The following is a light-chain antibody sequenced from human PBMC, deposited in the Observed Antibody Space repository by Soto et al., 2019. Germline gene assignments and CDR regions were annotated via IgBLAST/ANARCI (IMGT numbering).Light chain of an antibody. J-gene: IGLJ3*02. CDR1: SSNIGSNT. Sequence: QSVLTQPPSASGTPGQRVTISCSRSSSNIGSNTVNWYHQLPGTAPKLLIYGNNQRPSGVPDRFSGSKSGTSASLAISGLQSEDEADYYCAAWDDSLNGWVFGGGTKLTVL. CDR3: AAWDDSLNGWV. CDR2: GNN. V-gene: IGLV1-44*01.